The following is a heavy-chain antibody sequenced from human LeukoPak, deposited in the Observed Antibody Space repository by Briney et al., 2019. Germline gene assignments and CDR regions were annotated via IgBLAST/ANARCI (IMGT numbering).Heavy chain of an antibody. V-gene: IGHV3-74*01. J-gene: IGHJ4*02. CDR3: AVGPFDY. CDR2: INTDGSTT. CDR1: GFTFSNYW. Sequence: GGSLRLSCAASGFTFSNYWMHWVRQAPGKGLVWVSRINTDGSTTSYADSVEGRFTISRDNAKNTLFLQMNSLRAEDTAVYYCAVGPFDYWGQGTLVTVSS.